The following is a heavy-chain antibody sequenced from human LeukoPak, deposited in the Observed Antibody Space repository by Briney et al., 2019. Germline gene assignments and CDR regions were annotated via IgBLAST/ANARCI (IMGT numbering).Heavy chain of an antibody. CDR2: INNDGDST. V-gene: IGHV3-23*01. CDR3: AQQVGYCSSGNCYFTY. J-gene: IGHJ1*01. CDR1: GFSLKSYA. Sequence: GGSLRLSCAASGFSLKSYAMSWVRQAPGKGLEWVSAINNDGDSTYSADSVKGRFTVSRDNSKNTLYSQMNSLRAEDAAVYYCAQQVGYCSSGNCYFTYWGQGTLVTVSS. D-gene: IGHD2-15*01.